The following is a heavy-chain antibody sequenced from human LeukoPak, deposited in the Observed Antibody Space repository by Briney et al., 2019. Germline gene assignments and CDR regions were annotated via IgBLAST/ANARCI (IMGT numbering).Heavy chain of an antibody. CDR3: AKAPVTTCRGAFCYPFDY. D-gene: IGHD2-15*01. V-gene: IGHV3-23*01. CDR2: ISETGNT. Sequence: GGSLRLSCAASGFTFSSYATHCVRQAPGKGLEWVSAISETGNTYHADSVKGRFTISRDSSKNTLFLQMNRLRPEDAAVYYCAKAPVTTCRGAFCYPFDYWGLGTLVTVSS. CDR1: GFTFSSYA. J-gene: IGHJ4*02.